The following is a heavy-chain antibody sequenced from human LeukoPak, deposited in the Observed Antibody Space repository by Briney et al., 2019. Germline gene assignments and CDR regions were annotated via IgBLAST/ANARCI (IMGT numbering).Heavy chain of an antibody. CDR2: ISYDGNNK. CDR3: ARDDAFRGVGMDV. CDR1: GFTYSNYN. Sequence: GGSLRLSCAASGFTYSNYNMHWVRQAPGKGLEWVALISYDGNNKYYVDSVKGRFTISRDNSKNTLYLQMNSLRAEDTAVYYCARDDAFRGVGMDVWGQGTTVTVSS. V-gene: IGHV3-30*03. J-gene: IGHJ6*02. D-gene: IGHD3-16*01.